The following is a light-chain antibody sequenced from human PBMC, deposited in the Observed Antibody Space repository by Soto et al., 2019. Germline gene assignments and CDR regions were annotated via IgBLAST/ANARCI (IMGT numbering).Light chain of an antibody. V-gene: IGKV3-15*01. Sequence: EIVVTQSPATLSVSPGERATLSCRASQSVGNNFAWYQQKPGQAPRLLIFATSTRATGVPARFSGSGSGTEFTLTISSLQAEDCAVYYCQQYSDWPLTFGGGTKVEIE. CDR1: QSVGNN. J-gene: IGKJ4*01. CDR3: QQYSDWPLT. CDR2: ATS.